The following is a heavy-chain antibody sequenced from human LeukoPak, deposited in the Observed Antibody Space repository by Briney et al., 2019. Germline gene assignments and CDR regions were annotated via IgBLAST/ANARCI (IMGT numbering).Heavy chain of an antibody. CDR1: GFTFSGSA. D-gene: IGHD6-6*01. Sequence: GGSLRLSCAASGFTFSGSAMPWVRQASGKGLEWVGRIRSKANSYATAYAASVKGRFTISRDDSKNTAYLQMNSLKTEDTAVYYCTRLPPSDLYFDYWGQGTLVTVSS. CDR2: IRSKANSYAT. CDR3: TRLPPSDLYFDY. V-gene: IGHV3-73*01. J-gene: IGHJ4*02.